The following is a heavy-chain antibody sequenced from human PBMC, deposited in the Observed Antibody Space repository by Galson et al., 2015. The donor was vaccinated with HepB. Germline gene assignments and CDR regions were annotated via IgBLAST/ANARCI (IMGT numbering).Heavy chain of an antibody. D-gene: IGHD3/OR15-3a*01. CDR1: GYTFNDYY. Sequence: SVKVSCKASGYTFNDYYMNWVRQAPGQGLEWMGWINPHSGDTKYAQKFQGRVTLTWDTSISTAYMELSRLGSDDTAVYYCARDQYPGLRSWFDPWGQGTLVTVSS. CDR2: INPHSGDT. V-gene: IGHV1-2*02. CDR3: ARDQYPGLRSWFDP. J-gene: IGHJ5*02.